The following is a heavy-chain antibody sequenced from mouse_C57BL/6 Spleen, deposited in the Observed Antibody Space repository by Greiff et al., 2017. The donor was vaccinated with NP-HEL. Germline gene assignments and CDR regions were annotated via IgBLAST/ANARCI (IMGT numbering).Heavy chain of an antibody. CDR2: IDPANGNT. CDR3: ARSTLYGSSYVGFDY. Sequence: EVKLEESVAELVRPGASVKLSCTASGFNIKNTYMHWVKQRPEQGLEWIGRIDPANGNTKYAPKFQGKATITAYTSSNTAYLQLSSLTSEDTAIYYCARSTLYGSSYVGFDYWGQGTTLTVSS. V-gene: IGHV14-3*01. J-gene: IGHJ2*01. CDR1: GFNIKNTY. D-gene: IGHD1-1*01.